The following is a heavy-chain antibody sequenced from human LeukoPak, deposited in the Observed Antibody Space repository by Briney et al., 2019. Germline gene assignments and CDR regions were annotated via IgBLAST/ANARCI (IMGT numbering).Heavy chain of an antibody. Sequence: SETLSLTCTVSGGSISSSSYYWGWIRQPPGKGLECIGSIYYSGSTYYNPSLKSRVTISVDTSKNQFSLKLSSVTAADTAVYYCARAGLDYYDSSEVWGQGTLVTVSS. CDR2: IYYSGST. CDR1: GGSISSSSYY. D-gene: IGHD3-22*01. J-gene: IGHJ4*02. CDR3: ARAGLDYYDSSEV. V-gene: IGHV4-39*07.